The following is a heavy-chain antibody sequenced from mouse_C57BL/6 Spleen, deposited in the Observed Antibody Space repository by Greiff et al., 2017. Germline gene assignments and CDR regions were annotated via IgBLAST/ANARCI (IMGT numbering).Heavy chain of an antibody. Sequence: VQLQQSGAELVKPGASVKISCKASGYAFSSSWMNWVKQRPGKGLEWIGQIYPGDGDTNYNGKFKGKATLTADKSSSTAYMQLSSLTSEDSAVYSCARTGGYEGFDYWGQGTTLTVSS. CDR2: IYPGDGDT. CDR1: GYAFSSSW. D-gene: IGHD2-2*01. CDR3: ARTGGYEGFDY. V-gene: IGHV1-80*01. J-gene: IGHJ2*01.